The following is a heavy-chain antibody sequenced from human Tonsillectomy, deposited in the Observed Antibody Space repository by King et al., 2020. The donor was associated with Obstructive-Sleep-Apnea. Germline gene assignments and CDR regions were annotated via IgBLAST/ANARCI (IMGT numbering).Heavy chain of an antibody. CDR1: GFTFSSYW. CDR3: ASLRVGPTVAFDI. V-gene: IGHV3-74*01. D-gene: IGHD1-14*01. Sequence: VQLVESGGGLVQPGGSLRLSCAASGFTFSSYWMHWVRQAPGKGLVWVSRINSDGSSTSYADSVKGRFTISRDNAKNTLYLQMNSLRAEDTAVYYCASLRVGPTVAFDIWGHGTMVTVSS. J-gene: IGHJ3*02. CDR2: INSDGSST.